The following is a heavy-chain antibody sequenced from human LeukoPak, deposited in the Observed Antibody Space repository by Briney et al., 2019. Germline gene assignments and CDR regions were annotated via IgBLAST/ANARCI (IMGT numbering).Heavy chain of an antibody. CDR3: ARSYSGCAFDAFDI. CDR1: GFTFSNFS. V-gene: IGHV3-21*01. D-gene: IGHD5-12*01. J-gene: IGHJ3*02. Sequence: GGSLRLSCTASGFTFSNFSMNWVRRAPGKGLEWVSSVTSRSSFMYSADSVKGRFTTSRDNAKSSLYLQMNSLRAEDTAVYYCARSYSGCAFDAFDIWGRGTMVTVSS. CDR2: VTSRSSFM.